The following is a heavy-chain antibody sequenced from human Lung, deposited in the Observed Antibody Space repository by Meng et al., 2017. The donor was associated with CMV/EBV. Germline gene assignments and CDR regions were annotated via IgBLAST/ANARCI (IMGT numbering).Heavy chain of an antibody. D-gene: IGHD3-10*01. J-gene: IGHJ6*02. CDR2: IKPNSGGT. V-gene: IGHV1-2*02. CDR3: ARGQRPMFTMLRGTDIGDNGLDV. Sequence: ASXXVSXKASGCTFIGYYMHWVRQAPGQGLEWMGWIKPNSGGTRYAQKFQGSVTMTRDTSISTAYVELSRLTSDDTAVYYCARGQRPMFTMLRGTDIGDNGLDVWXQGTTVTVSS. CDR1: GCTFIGYY.